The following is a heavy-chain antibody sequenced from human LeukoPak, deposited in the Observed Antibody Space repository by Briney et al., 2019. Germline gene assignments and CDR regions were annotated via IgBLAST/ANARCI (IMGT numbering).Heavy chain of an antibody. V-gene: IGHV4-34*01. J-gene: IGHJ4*02. CDR2: INHSGST. D-gene: IGHD3-22*01. Sequence: SETLSLTCAVYGGSFSGYYWSWIRQPPGKGLEWIGEINHSGSTYYNPSLKSRVTISVDTSKNQFSLKLSSVTAADTAVYYCANQYYYDSSGYYFPPYFDYWGQGTLVTVSS. CDR3: ANQYYYDSSGYYFPPYFDY. CDR1: GGSFSGYY.